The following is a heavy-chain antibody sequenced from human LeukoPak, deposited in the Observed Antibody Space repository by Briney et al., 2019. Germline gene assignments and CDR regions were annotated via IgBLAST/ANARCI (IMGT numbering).Heavy chain of an antibody. V-gene: IGHV4-59*11. CDR3: ARTGSSWPLYYYYYMDV. CDR1: GGSISSHY. D-gene: IGHD6-13*01. J-gene: IGHJ6*03. Sequence: SGTLSLTCTVSGGSISSHYWSWIRQPPGKGLEWIGYASDSGSTNYNPSLKSRVTVSVDTSKDQFSLKLTSVTAADTAVYYCARTGSSWPLYYYYYMDVWGKGTTVTVSS. CDR2: ASDSGST.